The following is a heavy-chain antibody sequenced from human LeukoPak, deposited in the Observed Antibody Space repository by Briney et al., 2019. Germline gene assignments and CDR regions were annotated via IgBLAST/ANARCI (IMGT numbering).Heavy chain of an antibody. D-gene: IGHD6-6*01. CDR2: ISTYNGNT. V-gene: IGHV1-18*01. CDR1: GYTFTSYG. CDR3: AREYSSSLGYYYYYMDV. J-gene: IGHJ6*03. Sequence: GASVKVSCKASGYTFTSYGISWVRQAPGQGLEWMGWISTYNGNTNYAQKLQGRVTMATDTSTSTAYMELGSLRSDDTAVYYCAREYSSSLGYYYYYMDVWGKGTTVTVSS.